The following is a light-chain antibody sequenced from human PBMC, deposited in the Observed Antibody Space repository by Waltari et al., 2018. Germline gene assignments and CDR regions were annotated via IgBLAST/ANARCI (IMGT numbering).Light chain of an antibody. CDR2: KGI. CDR1: SGSVSSTSY. J-gene: IGLJ3*02. Sequence: QTVVTQEPSLSVSPGGTVTLTCALSSGSVSSTSYPTWYQLTPGQPPRTLVYKGISRSSGVPDRFSGSILGNTAALTITGAQADDESDYYCSMYMGSGVWVFGGGTKLTVL. V-gene: IGLV8-61*01. CDR3: SMYMGSGVWV.